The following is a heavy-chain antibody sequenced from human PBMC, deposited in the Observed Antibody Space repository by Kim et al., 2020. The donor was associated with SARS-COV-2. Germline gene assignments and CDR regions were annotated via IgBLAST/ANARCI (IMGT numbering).Heavy chain of an antibody. J-gene: IGHJ6*03. V-gene: IGHV4-34*01. CDR1: DGSLSIYY. Sequence: SETLSLTCAVYDGSLSIYYWNWIRQPPGKGPEWIGEINQSGRAKYNPSLKSRVSISLDTSKNQFSLKLTSVTAADTGVYYCARGAGTLPVWGNGTTVTVS. CDR3: ARGAGTLPV. CDR2: INQSGRA.